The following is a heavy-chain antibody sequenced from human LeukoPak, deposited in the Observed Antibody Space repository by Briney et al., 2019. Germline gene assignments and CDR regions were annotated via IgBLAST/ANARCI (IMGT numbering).Heavy chain of an antibody. CDR2: IYTSGST. CDR3: ASGLLWFGELSHAFDI. V-gene: IGHV4-61*02. CDR1: GDSISTGSYY. J-gene: IGHJ3*02. Sequence: PSQTLSLTCTVSGDSISTGSYYWSWIRQPAGRGLEWIGRIYTSGSTKYNPPLKSRVTISVDRSKNQFSLKLSSVTAADTAVYYCASGLLWFGELSHAFDIWGQGTMVTVSS. D-gene: IGHD3-10*01.